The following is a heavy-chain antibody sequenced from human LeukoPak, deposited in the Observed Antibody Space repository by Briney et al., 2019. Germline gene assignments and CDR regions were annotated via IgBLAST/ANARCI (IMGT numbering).Heavy chain of an antibody. CDR2: FRSKAYGGTT. J-gene: IGHJ4*02. V-gene: IGHV3-49*04. CDR3: TRDQYDFWSGYPGIDY. D-gene: IGHD3-3*01. Sequence: PGGSLRLSCAASGFTFSSYEMNWVRQAPGKGLEGVGFFRSKAYGGTTEYAASVKGRFTISRDDSKSIAYLQMNSLKTEDTAVYYCTRDQYDFWSGYPGIDYWGQGTLVTVSS. CDR1: GFTFSSYE.